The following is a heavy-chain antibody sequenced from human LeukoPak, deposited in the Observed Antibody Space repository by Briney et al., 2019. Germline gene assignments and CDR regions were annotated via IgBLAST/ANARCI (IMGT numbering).Heavy chain of an antibody. CDR3: ARDSDGYNYGYYFDY. D-gene: IGHD5-24*01. CDR1: GGTFSSYA. J-gene: IGHJ4*02. V-gene: IGHV1-69*04. CDR2: IIPILGIA. Sequence: SVKVSCKASGGTFSSYAISWVRQAPGQGLEWMGRIIPILGIANYAQKFQGRVTITADKSTSTAYMELSSLRSEDTAVYYCARDSDGYNYGYYFDYWGQGTLVTVSS.